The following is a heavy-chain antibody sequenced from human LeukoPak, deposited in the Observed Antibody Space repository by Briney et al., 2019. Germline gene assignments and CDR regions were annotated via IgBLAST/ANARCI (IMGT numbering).Heavy chain of an antibody. D-gene: IGHD6-19*01. CDR2: IYYSGTA. Sequence: SETLSLTCTVSGGSISNYYWSWIRQSPGRGLEWIGYIYYSGTANYNPSLKSRVTISVDKSKNQFSLKLSSVTAADTAVYYCARGRDRYSSGWDYFDYWGQGTLVTVSS. CDR3: ARGRDRYSSGWDYFDY. V-gene: IGHV4-59*12. CDR1: GGSISNYY. J-gene: IGHJ4*02.